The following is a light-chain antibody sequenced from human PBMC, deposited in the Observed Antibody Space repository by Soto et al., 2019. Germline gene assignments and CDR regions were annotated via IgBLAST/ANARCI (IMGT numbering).Light chain of an antibody. J-gene: IGKJ5*01. Sequence: IVFTQSPGTLSLSPGERATLSCRASQSVFNNHIGWYQQKPGQSPRRLIFGASFRATGIPDRFSGSGSGTDFTLTISRLEPEDFAVYYCQQYNTWPSISFGQGRRLE. CDR2: GAS. CDR3: QQYNTWPSIS. CDR1: QSVFNNH. V-gene: IGKV3-20*01.